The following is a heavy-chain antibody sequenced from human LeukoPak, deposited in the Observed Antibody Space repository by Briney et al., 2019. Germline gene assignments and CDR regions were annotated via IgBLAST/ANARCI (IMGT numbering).Heavy chain of an antibody. CDR1: GFTFSGSA. CDR3: TRLKGGSTS. J-gene: IGHJ4*02. D-gene: IGHD2-2*01. V-gene: IGHV3-73*01. CDR2: IRSKANSYAT. Sequence: GWSLRLSCAASGFTFSGSAMHWVRQASGKGLEWVGRIRSKANSYATAYAASVKGRFTISRDDSKNTAYLQKNSLKTEDTALYYCTRLKGGSTSWGQGTLATVSS.